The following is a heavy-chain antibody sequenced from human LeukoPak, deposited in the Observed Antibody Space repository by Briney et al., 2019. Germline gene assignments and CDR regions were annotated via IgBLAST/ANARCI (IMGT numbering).Heavy chain of an antibody. D-gene: IGHD1-26*01. J-gene: IGHJ3*02. CDR3: ARGDSGSYFRKHDAFDI. CDR2: IYTSGST. CDR1: GGSISSYY. Sequence: SETLSLTCTVSGGSISSYYWSWIRQPTGKGLEWIGRIYTSGSTNYNPSLKSRVTMSVDTSKNQFSLKLSSVTAADTAVYYCARGDSGSYFRKHDAFDIWGQGTMVTVSS. V-gene: IGHV4-4*07.